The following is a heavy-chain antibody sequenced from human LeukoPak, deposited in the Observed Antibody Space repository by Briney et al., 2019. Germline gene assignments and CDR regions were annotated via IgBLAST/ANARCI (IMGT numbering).Heavy chain of an antibody. V-gene: IGHV4-59*01. CDR1: GGSISSYY. CDR3: AREGVAVADPNWFDP. D-gene: IGHD6-19*01. J-gene: IGHJ5*02. CDR2: IYYSGST. Sequence: SETPSLTCTVSGGSISSYYWSWIRQPPGKGLEWIGYIYYSGSTNYNPSLKSRVTISVDTSKNQFSLKLSSVTAADTAVYYCAREGVAVADPNWFDPWGQGTLVTVSS.